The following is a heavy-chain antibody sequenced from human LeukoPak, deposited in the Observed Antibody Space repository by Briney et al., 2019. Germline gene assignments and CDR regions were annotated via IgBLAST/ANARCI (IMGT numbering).Heavy chain of an antibody. V-gene: IGHV3-66*01. CDR2: IYSGGST. Sequence: GGSLRLSCAASGFTVSSNYMSWVRQAPGKGLEWVSVIYSGGSTYYAGSVKGRFTISRDNSKNTLYLQMNSLRAEDTAVYYCARGGSYYYDSSGYYHDYWGQGTLVTVSS. J-gene: IGHJ4*02. CDR1: GFTVSSNY. CDR3: ARGGSYYYDSSGYYHDY. D-gene: IGHD3-22*01.